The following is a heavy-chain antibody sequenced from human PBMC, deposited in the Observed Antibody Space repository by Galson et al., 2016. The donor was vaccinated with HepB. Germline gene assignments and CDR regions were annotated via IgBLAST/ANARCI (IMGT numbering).Heavy chain of an antibody. V-gene: IGHV3-30*18. CDR3: AKDADFGGIDDY. D-gene: IGHD4-23*01. CDR1: GFTFSRYG. J-gene: IGHJ4*02. Sequence: SLRLSCAASGFTFSRYGMHWVRQAPGKGLEWLSVISNDGSLYADSVTGRFTVSRDNSKNAQYLQMNSLRPEDTAVYYCAKDADFGGIDDYWGQGTLVIVSS. CDR2: ISNDGS.